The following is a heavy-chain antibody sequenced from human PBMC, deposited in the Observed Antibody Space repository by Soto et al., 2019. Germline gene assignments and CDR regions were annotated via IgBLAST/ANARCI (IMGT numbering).Heavy chain of an antibody. D-gene: IGHD3-3*02. CDR2: VFTTGTT. V-gene: IGHV4-4*07. CDR3: ARDFNSIFDDFADMRWNFDP. J-gene: IGHJ5*02. Sequence: TSETLSLTCSVTGGPINNYYWSWVRQSAGKGLEWIGRVFTTGTTDYNPSLKGRVTISVDTSKNQFSLSLRSVTAADTAIYYCARDFNSIFDDFADMRWNFDPWGQGTLVTVSS. CDR1: GGPINNYY.